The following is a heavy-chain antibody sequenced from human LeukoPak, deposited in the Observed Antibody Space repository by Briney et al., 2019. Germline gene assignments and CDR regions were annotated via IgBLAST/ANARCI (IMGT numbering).Heavy chain of an antibody. V-gene: IGHV3-66*01. D-gene: IGHD3-9*01. CDR3: ARDQTHSVSRYFDWPERGYYYGMDV. J-gene: IGHJ6*02. Sequence: GGSLRLSCAASGFTVSSNYMSWVRQAPGKGLEWVSVIYSGGSTYYADSVKGRFTISRDNSKNTLYLQMNSLRAEDTAVYYCARDQTHSVSRYFDWPERGYYYGMDVWGQGTTVTVSS. CDR2: IYSGGST. CDR1: GFTVSSNY.